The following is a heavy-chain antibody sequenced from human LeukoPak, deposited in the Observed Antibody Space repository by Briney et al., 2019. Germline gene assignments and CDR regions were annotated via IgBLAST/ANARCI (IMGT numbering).Heavy chain of an antibody. J-gene: IGHJ4*02. D-gene: IGHD1-7*01. CDR3: TRITGTYVLGPFDY. Sequence: QTLSLTCAISGDSFSSNSAAWNWMTQSPSIGLEGVVRSYYRSKWYNDYAVSVKSRITINPDTSKNQFSLQLNSVTPEDTAVYYCTRITGTYVLGPFDYWGQGTLVTVSS. CDR1: GDSFSSNSAA. CDR2: SYYRSKWYN. V-gene: IGHV6-1*01.